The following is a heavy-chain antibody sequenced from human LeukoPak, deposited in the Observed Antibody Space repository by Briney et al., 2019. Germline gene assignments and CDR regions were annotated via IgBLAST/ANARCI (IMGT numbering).Heavy chain of an antibody. CDR1: GGTFSSYA. CDR3: ARDPNYYYYMDV. V-gene: IGHV1-46*01. J-gene: IGHJ6*03. Sequence: ASVKVSCKASGGTFSSYAISWVRQAPGQGLEWMGIINPSGGSTSYAQKFQGRVTMTRDMSTSTVYMELSSLRSEDTAVYYCARDPNYYYYMDVWGKGTTVTVSS. CDR2: INPSGGST.